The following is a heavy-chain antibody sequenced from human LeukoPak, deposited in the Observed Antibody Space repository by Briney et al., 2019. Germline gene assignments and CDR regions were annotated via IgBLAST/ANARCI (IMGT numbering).Heavy chain of an antibody. Sequence: GASVKVSCKASGYTFTSYGISWVRQAPGQGLGWMGWISAYNGNTNYAQKFQGRVTITAAESTSTAYMELSTLRSEATAVYYCARKGKGGYSYGYPYYSYGMDVWGQSTTVPVSS. J-gene: IGHJ6*01. CDR1: GYTFTSYG. CDR3: ARKGKGGYSYGYPYYSYGMDV. CDR2: ISAYNGNT. V-gene: IGHV1-18*01. D-gene: IGHD5-18*01.